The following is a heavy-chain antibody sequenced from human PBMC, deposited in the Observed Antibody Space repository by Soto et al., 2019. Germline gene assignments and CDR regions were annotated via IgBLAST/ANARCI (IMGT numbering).Heavy chain of an antibody. Sequence: EVQLVESGGGLVKPGGSLRLSCAASGFTFSSYSMNWIRQAPGKELEWVSSISSSSSYIYYADSVKGRFTISRDNANNSLYLQMNILRAEDTAVYYCARDIVATFDYWGQATLVTVSS. CDR2: ISSSSSYI. CDR1: GFTFSSYS. CDR3: ARDIVATFDY. D-gene: IGHD5-12*01. J-gene: IGHJ4*02. V-gene: IGHV3-21*01.